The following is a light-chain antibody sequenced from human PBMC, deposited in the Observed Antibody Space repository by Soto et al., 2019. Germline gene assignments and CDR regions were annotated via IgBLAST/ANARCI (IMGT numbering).Light chain of an antibody. J-gene: IGLJ2*01. CDR3: AAWDDSLSGS. V-gene: IGLV1-47*01. CDR2: RNN. CDR1: SSNIGSNY. Sequence: SVLTQPPSASGTPGQRVTISCSGSSSNIGSNYVYWYQQLPGTAPKLLIYRNNQRPSGVPDRFSGSKSGTSASLAISGLRSEDEADYYCAAWDDSLSGSFGGGTKLTVL.